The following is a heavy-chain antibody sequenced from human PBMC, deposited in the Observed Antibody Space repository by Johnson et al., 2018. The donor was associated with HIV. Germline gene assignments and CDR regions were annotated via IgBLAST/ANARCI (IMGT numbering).Heavy chain of an antibody. CDR1: GFTFSSYA. J-gene: IGHJ3*02. V-gene: IGHV3-30-3*01. CDR2: ISYDGSNK. Sequence: QVQLVESGGGVVQPGRSLRLSCAASGFTFSSYAMPWVRQAPGKGLEWVAVISYDGSNKYYADSVKGRFTISRDNSTNTMYLQMNSLRVEDTAVYYCVREFYCTGGVCYLGDAFDIWGQGTMVTVSS. CDR3: VREFYCTGGVCYLGDAFDI. D-gene: IGHD2-8*02.